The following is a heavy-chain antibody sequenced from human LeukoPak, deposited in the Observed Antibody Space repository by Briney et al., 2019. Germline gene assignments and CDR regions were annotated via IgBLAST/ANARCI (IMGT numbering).Heavy chain of an antibody. Sequence: GGSLRLSCAASGFTFSSYAMSWVRQAPGKGLEWVSAISGSGGGTYYADSVKGRFTISRDNSKNTLYLQMNSLRAEDTAVYYCARNKLRAAGLPHDAFDIWGQGTMVTVSS. V-gene: IGHV3-23*01. J-gene: IGHJ3*02. CDR3: ARNKLRAAGLPHDAFDI. CDR2: ISGSGGGT. D-gene: IGHD6-13*01. CDR1: GFTFSSYA.